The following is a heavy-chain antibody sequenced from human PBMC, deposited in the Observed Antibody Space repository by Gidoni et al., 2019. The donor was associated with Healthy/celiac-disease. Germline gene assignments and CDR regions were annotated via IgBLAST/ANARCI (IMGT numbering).Heavy chain of an antibody. Sequence: QVQLQQWGAGLLKPSETLSLTCAVYGGSFSGYDWSWIRQPPGKGLEWIGEINHSGSTNYNPSLKSRVTISVDTSKNQFSLKLSSVTAADTAVYYCARAYREYCSGGSCYPAWWFDPWGQGTLVTVSS. V-gene: IGHV4-34*01. CDR1: GGSFSGYD. CDR2: INHSGST. D-gene: IGHD2-15*01. CDR3: ARAYREYCSGGSCYPAWWFDP. J-gene: IGHJ5*02.